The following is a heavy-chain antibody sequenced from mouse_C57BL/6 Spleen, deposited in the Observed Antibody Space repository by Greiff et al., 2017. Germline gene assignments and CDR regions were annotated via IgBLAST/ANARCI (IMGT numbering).Heavy chain of an antibody. V-gene: IGHV2-9-1*01. D-gene: IGHD2-5*01. CDR2: IWTGGGT. CDR3: ARSGYSIHYYAMDY. CDR1: GFSLTSYA. J-gene: IGHJ4*01. Sequence: VQLQESGPGLVAPSQSLSITCTVSGFSLTSYAISWVRQPPGKGLEWLGVIWTGGGTNYNSALKSRLSISKDNSKSQVFLKMNSLQTDDTARYYCARSGYSIHYYAMDYWGQGTSVTVSS.